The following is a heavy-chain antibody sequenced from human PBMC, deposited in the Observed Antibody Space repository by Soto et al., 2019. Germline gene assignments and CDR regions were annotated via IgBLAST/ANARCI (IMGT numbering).Heavy chain of an antibody. Sequence: QVQLQESGPGLVKPSQTLSLTCTVSGGSISSGGYYWSWIRQHPGKGLEWIGYIYYSGSTYYNPSLKTRITISVDTSKNQFSLKLGAVTAEDTAVYYCARDTGDWGLTWGQGTLVTVSS. CDR1: GGSISSGGYY. CDR2: IYYSGST. V-gene: IGHV4-31*03. CDR3: ARDTGDWGLT. J-gene: IGHJ4*02. D-gene: IGHD7-27*01.